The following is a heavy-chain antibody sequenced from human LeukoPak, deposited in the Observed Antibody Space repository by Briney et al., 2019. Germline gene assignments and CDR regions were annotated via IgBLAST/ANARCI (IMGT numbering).Heavy chain of an antibody. J-gene: IGHJ3*02. D-gene: IGHD3-22*01. V-gene: IGHV4-39*02. CDR1: DGSIINNNHY. CDR2: ISYSGGT. Sequence: SETLPLTCTVSDGSIINNNHYWGWTRQPPGKGLEWIGSISYSGGTAYNPSLRSRVTISVDTSKNQFSLKVNSVTAADTAVYYCAREVEYYDSSGYRPRAFDIWGQGTLVTVSS. CDR3: AREVEYYDSSGYRPRAFDI.